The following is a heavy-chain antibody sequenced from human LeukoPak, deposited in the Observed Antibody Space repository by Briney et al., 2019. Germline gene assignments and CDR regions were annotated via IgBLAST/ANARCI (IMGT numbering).Heavy chain of an antibody. CDR2: ISSNGGST. J-gene: IGHJ5*02. V-gene: IGHV3-64D*06. CDR3: VKGDCSSTSCYNWFDP. CDR1: GFTFSSYA. D-gene: IGHD2-2*01. Sequence: GGSLRLSCSASGFTFSSYAMHWVRQAPGKGLECVSAISSNGGSTYYADSVKGRFTISRDNSKNTLYLQMSSLRAEDTAVYYCVKGDCSSTSCYNWFDPWGQGTLVTVSS.